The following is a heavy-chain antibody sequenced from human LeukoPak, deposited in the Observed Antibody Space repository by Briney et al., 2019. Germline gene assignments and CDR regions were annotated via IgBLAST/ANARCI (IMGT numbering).Heavy chain of an antibody. CDR2: ISGSGGST. Sequence: GGSLRLSCAASGFTFSSYAMTWVRQAPGKGLEWVSTISGSGGSTYYADSVKGRFTISRDNSKNTLYLQMNSLRAEDTAVYYCTKDRLTGYSFGYSYFDYWGQGTLVTVS. D-gene: IGHD5-18*01. J-gene: IGHJ4*02. CDR1: GFTFSSYA. CDR3: TKDRLTGYSFGYSYFDY. V-gene: IGHV3-23*01.